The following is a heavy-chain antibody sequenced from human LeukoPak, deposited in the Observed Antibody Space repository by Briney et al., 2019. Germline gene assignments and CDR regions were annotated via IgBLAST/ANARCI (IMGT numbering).Heavy chain of an antibody. Sequence: GGSLRPSCAASGFTFSNAWMSWVCQAPGKGLEWVGRIKSKTDGGTTDYAAPVKGRFTISRDDSKNTLYLQMNSLKTEDTAVYYCTTDRFSSVEMATIRADAFDIWGQGTMVTVSS. D-gene: IGHD5-24*01. V-gene: IGHV3-15*01. CDR3: TTDRFSSVEMATIRADAFDI. CDR1: GFTFSNAW. CDR2: IKSKTDGGTT. J-gene: IGHJ3*02.